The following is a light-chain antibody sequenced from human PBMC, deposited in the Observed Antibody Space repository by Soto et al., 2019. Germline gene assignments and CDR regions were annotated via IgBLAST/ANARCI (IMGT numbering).Light chain of an antibody. CDR2: GAS. Sequence: EIVLTQSPGTLSLSPGERATLSCRASQSVSSNYLAWYQQKPGQAPRLLIYGASGRATGIPHRFSGSGSGTDFTLTIRRLEPEYFAVYYCQQYGSSPLTFGGGSKVEIK. CDR3: QQYGSSPLT. V-gene: IGKV3-20*01. CDR1: QSVSSNY. J-gene: IGKJ4*01.